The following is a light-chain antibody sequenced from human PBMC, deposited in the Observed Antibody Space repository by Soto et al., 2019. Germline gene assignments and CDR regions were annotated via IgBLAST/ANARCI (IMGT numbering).Light chain of an antibody. CDR3: QQYGSSPLT. CDR2: GAS. V-gene: IGKV3-20*01. J-gene: IGKJ4*01. Sequence: EIVLTQSPGTLSLSPGERATLSCRASQSVSGSYLAWYQQKPGQAPRLLIYGASSRATGIPVRFSGSGSGTDFTLTISRLEPEDFAVYYCQQYGSSPLTFGRGTKVEIK. CDR1: QSVSGSY.